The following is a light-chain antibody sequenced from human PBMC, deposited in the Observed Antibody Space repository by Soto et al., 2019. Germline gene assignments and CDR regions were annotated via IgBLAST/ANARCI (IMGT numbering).Light chain of an antibody. Sequence: EIVMTQSPATLSVSPGERATLSCRASQSVSSKLAWFQQKPGQAPSLLIYGVSTRATGVPVRFSGSGSGTEFTLTVNSLQSEDFAVYFCQHYGTFGPGTKVDIK. J-gene: IGKJ3*01. CDR1: QSVSSK. CDR3: QHYGT. CDR2: GVS. V-gene: IGKV3-15*01.